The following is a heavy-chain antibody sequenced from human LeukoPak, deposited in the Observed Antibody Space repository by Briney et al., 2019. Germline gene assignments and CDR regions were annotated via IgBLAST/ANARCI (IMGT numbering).Heavy chain of an antibody. D-gene: IGHD5-12*01. CDR1: GGSISSGSYY. J-gene: IGHJ4*02. V-gene: IGHV4-61*02. CDR2: IYTSGST. CDR3: ARVGRLRLRYFDY. Sequence: SETLCLTCTVSGGSISSGSYYWSWIRQPAGKGLEWIGRIYTSGSTNYNPSLKSRVTISVDTSKNQFSLKLSSVTAADTAVYYCARVGRLRLRYFDYWGRGTLVTVSS.